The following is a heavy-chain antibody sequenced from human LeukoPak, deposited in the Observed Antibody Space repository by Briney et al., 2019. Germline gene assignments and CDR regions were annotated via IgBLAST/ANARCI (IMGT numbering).Heavy chain of an antibody. D-gene: IGHD3-22*01. CDR1: GFTFSSYE. V-gene: IGHV3-48*03. J-gene: IGHJ4*02. Sequence: GGSLRLSCAASGFTFSSYEMNWVRQAPGKGLEWVSYISSSGSTIYYADSVKGRFTISRDNAKNSLYLQMNSLRAEDTAVYYCARAVYYYDSSGYSDYWGQGTLVTVSS. CDR2: ISSSGSTI. CDR3: ARAVYYYDSSGYSDY.